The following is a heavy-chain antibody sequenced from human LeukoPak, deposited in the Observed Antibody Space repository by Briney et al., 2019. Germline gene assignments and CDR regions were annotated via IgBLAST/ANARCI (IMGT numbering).Heavy chain of an antibody. V-gene: IGHV4-59*08. CDR1: GGSISSYY. Sequence: SETLSLTCTVSGGSISSYYWSWIRQPPGKGLEWIGYIYYSGSTNYNASLKSRVTISVDTSKNQFSLKLSSVTVADTAVYYCARLKRPWYFDYWGQGTLVTVSS. J-gene: IGHJ4*02. CDR2: IYYSGST. CDR3: ARLKRPWYFDY.